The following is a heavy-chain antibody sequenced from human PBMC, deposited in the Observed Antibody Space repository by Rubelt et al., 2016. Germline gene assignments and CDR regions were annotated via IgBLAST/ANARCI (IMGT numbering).Heavy chain of an antibody. J-gene: IGHJ4*02. Sequence: SYDGSNKYYADSVKGRFTISRDNSKNTLYLQMNSLRAEDTAVYYCARGLTHRNYYDSSAGSYWGQGTLVTVSS. V-gene: IGHV3-30*07. D-gene: IGHD3-22*01. CDR2: SYDGSNK. CDR3: ARGLTHRNYYDSSAGSY.